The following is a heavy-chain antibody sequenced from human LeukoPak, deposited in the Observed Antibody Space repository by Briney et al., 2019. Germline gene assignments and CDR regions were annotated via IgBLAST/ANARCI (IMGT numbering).Heavy chain of an antibody. J-gene: IGHJ6*03. V-gene: IGHV3-48*03. CDR2: ISASGTIT. D-gene: IGHD3-10*01. CDR1: GFTFSSYE. CDR3: ARPMVRGVMSYYYYYMDV. Sequence: GGSLRLSCAASGFTFSSYEMNWVRQAPGKGLEWISYISASGTITHYADSVKGRFTISRDNSKNTLYLQMGSLRAEDMAVYYCARPMVRGVMSYYYYYMDVWGKGTTVTVSS.